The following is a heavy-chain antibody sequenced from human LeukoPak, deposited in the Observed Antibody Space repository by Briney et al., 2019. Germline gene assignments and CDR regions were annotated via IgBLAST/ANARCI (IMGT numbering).Heavy chain of an antibody. D-gene: IGHD3-10*01. CDR2: ISGYQGST. CDR3: ARDANSYGSGSYSYYYSGMDV. J-gene: IGHJ6*02. V-gene: IGHV1-18*01. Sequence: ASVKVSCKASGYTFTNYGITWVRQAPGQGLEWMGWISGYQGSTNYAQKLQGRVTMTTDTSTSTAYMELRSLRSADTAGYYGARDANSYGSGSYSYYYSGMDVWGQGTPVTVS. CDR1: GYTFTNYG.